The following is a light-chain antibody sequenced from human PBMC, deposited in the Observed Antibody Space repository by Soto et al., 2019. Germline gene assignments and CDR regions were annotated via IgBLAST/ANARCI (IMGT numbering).Light chain of an antibody. Sequence: EIVMTQAPATLSVSPGERATLSCRASQSVSSNLAWYQQKPGQAPRLLIYGASTRAPVIPARFSGSGSGTEFTLTISSLQSADFAVYYCQQYNTWPPMYTFGQGTKLEIK. CDR1: QSVSSN. J-gene: IGKJ2*01. V-gene: IGKV3-15*01. CDR3: QQYNTWPPMYT. CDR2: GAS.